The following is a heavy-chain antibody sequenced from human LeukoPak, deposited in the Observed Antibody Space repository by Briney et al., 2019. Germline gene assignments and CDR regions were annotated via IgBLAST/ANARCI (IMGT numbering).Heavy chain of an antibody. CDR2: IKQDGSEK. D-gene: IGHD3-9*01. CDR1: GFTFSSYW. J-gene: IGHJ4*02. Sequence: GGSPRLSCAASGFTFSSYWMSWVRQAPGKGLEWVANIKQDGSEKYYVDSVKGRFTISRDNAKNSLYLQMNSLRAEDTAVYYCARDYYDILTGYPGYWGQGTLVTVSS. CDR3: ARDYYDILTGYPGY. V-gene: IGHV3-7*01.